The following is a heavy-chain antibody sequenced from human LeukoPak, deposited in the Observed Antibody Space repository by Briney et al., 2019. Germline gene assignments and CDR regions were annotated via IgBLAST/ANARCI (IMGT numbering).Heavy chain of an antibody. CDR3: AKGGELRSYGMDV. V-gene: IGHV3-21*04. CDR2: ISSSSSYI. D-gene: IGHD3-10*01. J-gene: IGHJ6*02. Sequence: GGSLRLSCAASGFTFSSYSMNWVRQAPGKGLEWVSSISSSSSYIYYADSVKGRFTISRDNAKNSLYLQMNSLRAEDTAVYYCAKGGELRSYGMDVWGQGTTVTVSS. CDR1: GFTFSSYS.